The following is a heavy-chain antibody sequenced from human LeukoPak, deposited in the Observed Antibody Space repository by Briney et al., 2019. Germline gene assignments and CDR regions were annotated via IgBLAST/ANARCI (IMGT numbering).Heavy chain of an antibody. CDR3: ATVNGDYWFDP. J-gene: IGHJ5*02. CDR2: IYYSGST. Sequence: PSETLSLTCAVYGGSFSGYYWSWIRQHPGKGLEWIGYIYYSGSTYYNPSLKSRVTISVDTSKNQFSLKLSSVTAADTAVYYCATVNGDYWFDPWGQGTLVTVSS. V-gene: IGHV4-31*11. D-gene: IGHD4-17*01. CDR1: GGSFSGYY.